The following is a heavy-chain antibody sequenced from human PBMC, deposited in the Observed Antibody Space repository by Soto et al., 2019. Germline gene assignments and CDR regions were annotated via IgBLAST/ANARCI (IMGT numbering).Heavy chain of an antibody. Sequence: SETLSLTCAVYGGSFSNYYWSWIRQPPGKGLEWIGEINHGGSTSYNPSLKSRVTISLDTSKNQFFLQLSSVTAADTAVYYCAPVRSFVKLFSLWGQGTPVTVSS. CDR3: APVRSFVKLFSL. J-gene: IGHJ4*02. D-gene: IGHD2-21*01. CDR1: GGSFSNYY. CDR2: INHGGST. V-gene: IGHV4-34*01.